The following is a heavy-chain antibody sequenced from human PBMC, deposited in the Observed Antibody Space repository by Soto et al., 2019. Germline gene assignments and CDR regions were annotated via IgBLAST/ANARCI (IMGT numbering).Heavy chain of an antibody. CDR2: INTEGDSI. CDR1: GFTFTGHW. CDR3: AREAGYCSTTSCYRRAFDT. D-gene: IGHD2-2*01. V-gene: IGHV3-74*01. J-gene: IGHJ3*02. Sequence: EVQLVESGGDLVQPGGSLRLSCAASGFTFTGHWLHWVRQVPGKGLVWVARINTEGDSINYADSVKGRFTISRDSATNTVYLQMNGLGVDDTSVYFCAREAGYCSTTSCYRRAFDTWGQGTMVTVSS.